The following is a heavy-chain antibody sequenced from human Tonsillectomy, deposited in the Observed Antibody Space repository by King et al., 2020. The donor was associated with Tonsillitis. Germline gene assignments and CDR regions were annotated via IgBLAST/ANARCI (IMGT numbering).Heavy chain of an antibody. D-gene: IGHD1-7*01. V-gene: IGHV3-9*01. CDR3: AKGYNWNYWNAFDI. CDR1: GFTFDDYA. Sequence: VQLVESGGGLVQPGRSLRLSCAASGFTFDDYAMHWVRQAPGKGLEWVSGISWNSGSIGYADSVKGRFTISRDNAKNSLYLQMNSLRAEDTALYYCAKGYNWNYWNAFDIWGQGTMVTVSS. J-gene: IGHJ3*02. CDR2: ISWNSGSI.